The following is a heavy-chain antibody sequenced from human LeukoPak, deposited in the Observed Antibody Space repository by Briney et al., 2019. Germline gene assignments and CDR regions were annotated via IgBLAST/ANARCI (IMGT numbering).Heavy chain of an antibody. J-gene: IGHJ6*03. CDR2: IYTSGST. Sequence: SQTLSLTCTVSGDSISSDDYYWSWIRQPAGKGLEWIGRIYTSGSTNYNPSLKSRVTISVDTSKNQFSLKLSSVTAADTAVYYCARDHLGYDILTGAYYYYYMDVWGKGTTVTISS. CDR3: ARDHLGYDILTGAYYYYYMDV. CDR1: GDSISSDDYY. V-gene: IGHV4-61*02. D-gene: IGHD3-9*01.